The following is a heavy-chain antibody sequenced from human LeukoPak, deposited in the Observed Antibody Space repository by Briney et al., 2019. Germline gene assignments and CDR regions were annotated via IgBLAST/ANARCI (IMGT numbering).Heavy chain of an antibody. CDR2: INPTSGGT. Sequence: ASVKVSCKASGYTFIGYYLHWVRQAPGQGLEWMGWINPTSGGTNYAQKFQDRVTMTRDTSIDTAYMELSRLTSDDTAVYYCARLVGLSTTASYWGQGTLVIVSS. V-gene: IGHV1-2*02. CDR3: ARLVGLSTTASY. CDR1: GYTFIGYY. D-gene: IGHD5/OR15-5a*01. J-gene: IGHJ4*02.